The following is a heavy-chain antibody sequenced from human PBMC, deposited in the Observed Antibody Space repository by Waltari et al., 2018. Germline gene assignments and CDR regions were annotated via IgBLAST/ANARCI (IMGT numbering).Heavy chain of an antibody. CDR2: INWSGART. D-gene: IGHD6-19*01. CDR1: GFTFNAYG. J-gene: IGHJ4*02. Sequence: EVQLVESGGGMLRPGGSLRLSCAASGFTFNAYGIRWVRQVPGKGLEWVSGINWSGARTSYADSVMGRFTVSRDNAMNSLYLEMSSLRAEDTALYYCVREVFGSGWRESYFFDYWGQGTVVTVSS. CDR3: VREVFGSGWRESYFFDY. V-gene: IGHV3-20*04.